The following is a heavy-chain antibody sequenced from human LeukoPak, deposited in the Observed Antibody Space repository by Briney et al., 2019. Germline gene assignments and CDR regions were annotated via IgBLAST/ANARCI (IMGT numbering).Heavy chain of an antibody. Sequence: ASVKVSCKASGYTFTGYCMHWVRQAPGQGLEWMGWINPNSGGANYAQKFQGRVTMTRDTSISTAYMELSRLRSDDTAVYYCARAYLHCSSTSCPSYYYYGMDVWGQGTTVTVSS. CDR3: ARAYLHCSSTSCPSYYYYGMDV. D-gene: IGHD2-2*01. CDR1: GYTFTGYC. V-gene: IGHV1-2*02. CDR2: INPNSGGA. J-gene: IGHJ6*02.